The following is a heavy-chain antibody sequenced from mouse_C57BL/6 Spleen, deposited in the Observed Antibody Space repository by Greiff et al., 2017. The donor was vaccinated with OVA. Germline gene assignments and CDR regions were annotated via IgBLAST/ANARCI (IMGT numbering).Heavy chain of an antibody. CDR3: ARWGKDAMDY. CDR1: GYAFSSYW. J-gene: IGHJ4*01. CDR2: IYPGDGDT. D-gene: IGHD1-3*01. Sequence: QVHVKQSGAELVKPGASVKISCKASGYAFSSYWMNWVKQRPGKGLEWIGQIYPGDGDTNYNGKFKGKATLTADKSSSTAYMQLSSLTSEDSAVYFCARWGKDAMDYWGQGTSVTVSS. V-gene: IGHV1-80*01.